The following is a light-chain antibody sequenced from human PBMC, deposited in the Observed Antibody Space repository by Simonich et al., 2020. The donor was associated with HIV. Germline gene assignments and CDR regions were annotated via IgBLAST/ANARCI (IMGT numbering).Light chain of an antibody. Sequence: DIVMTQSPLSLPVTPGEPASISCRSSHSLLHSNGYNYLDWYLQKPGQSPQLLIYLGSNRASGVPDRFSGSGSGTDFTLKISRVEAEDVGVYYCMQGIHLPITFGQGTRLEIK. V-gene: IGKV2-28*01. J-gene: IGKJ5*01. CDR1: HSLLHSNGYNY. CDR2: LGS. CDR3: MQGIHLPIT.